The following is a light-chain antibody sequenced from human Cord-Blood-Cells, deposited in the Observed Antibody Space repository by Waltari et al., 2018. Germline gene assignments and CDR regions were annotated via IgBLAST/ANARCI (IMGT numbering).Light chain of an antibody. Sequence: QSALTQPASVSGSPGQSITLSCTGTSSDVGRYNLVSWYQQHPGKAPKPMIYEGSKRPSGVSTRCSGSKSGNAASLTISGLQAEDEADYYCCSYAGSSTWVFGGGTKLTVL. V-gene: IGLV2-23*01. CDR1: SSDVGRYNL. CDR2: EGS. J-gene: IGLJ3*02. CDR3: CSYAGSSTWV.